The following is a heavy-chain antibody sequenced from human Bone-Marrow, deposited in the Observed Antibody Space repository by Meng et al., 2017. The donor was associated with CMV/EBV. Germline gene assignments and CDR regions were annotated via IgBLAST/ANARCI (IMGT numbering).Heavy chain of an antibody. J-gene: IGHJ4*02. V-gene: IGHV5-51*01. CDR3: ARQKAYYFDY. CDR1: GYSFTSYW. CDR2: IYPGDSDT. Sequence: KVSCKGSGYSFTSYWIGWVRQMPGKGLEWMGIIYPGDSDTRYSPSFQGQVTISADKSISTAYLQWSSLKASATAMYYCARQKAYYFDYWGQGTLGTVSS.